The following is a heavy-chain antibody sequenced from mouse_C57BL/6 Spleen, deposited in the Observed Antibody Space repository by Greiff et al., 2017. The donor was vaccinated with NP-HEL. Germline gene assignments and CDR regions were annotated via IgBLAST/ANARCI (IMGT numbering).Heavy chain of an antibody. CDR1: GYTFTSSW. CDR3: AIYGSTAY. D-gene: IGHD1-1*01. Sequence: QVQLQQPGAELVMPGASVKLSCKASGYTFTSSWMHWVKQRPGQGLEWIGEIDPSDSYTNYNQKFKGKSTLTVDKSSSTAYMQLSSLTSEDSAVYYCAIYGSTAYWGQGTLVTVSA. V-gene: IGHV1-69*01. CDR2: IDPSDSYT. J-gene: IGHJ3*01.